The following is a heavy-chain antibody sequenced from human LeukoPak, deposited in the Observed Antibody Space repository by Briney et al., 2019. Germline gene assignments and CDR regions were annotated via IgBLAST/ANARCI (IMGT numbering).Heavy chain of an antibody. Sequence: SETLSLTCTVSGGSISSSSYYWGWIRQPPGKGLEWIGRIYTSGSTNYNPSLKSRVTMSVDTSKNQFSLKLSSVTAADTAVYYCARVSYSYWYFDLWGRGTLVTVSS. V-gene: IGHV4-61*05. CDR3: ARVSYSYWYFDL. CDR2: IYTSGST. CDR1: GGSISSSSYY. J-gene: IGHJ2*01. D-gene: IGHD1-26*01.